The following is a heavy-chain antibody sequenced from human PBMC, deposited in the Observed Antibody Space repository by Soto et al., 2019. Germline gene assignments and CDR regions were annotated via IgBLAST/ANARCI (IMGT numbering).Heavy chain of an antibody. CDR3: AKMEGMDPWAYAFDY. Sequence: EVQVLESGGVLVQPGGSLRLSCAATGFTFSDFAMSWVRQAPGKGLEWVSRIYGGGNGPHYADSVKGRVTISRDNSKNTLNLQMNSLRAEDTAVYYCAKMEGMDPWAYAFDYWGQGTLVTVSS. J-gene: IGHJ4*02. D-gene: IGHD2-2*03. V-gene: IGHV3-23*01. CDR2: IYGGGNGP. CDR1: GFTFSDFA.